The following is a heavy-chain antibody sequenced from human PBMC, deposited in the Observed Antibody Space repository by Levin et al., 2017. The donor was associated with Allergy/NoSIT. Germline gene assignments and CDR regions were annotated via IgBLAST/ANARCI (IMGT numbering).Heavy chain of an antibody. J-gene: IGHJ4*02. CDR3: AHINLLSDSSGYYSATVDY. D-gene: IGHD3-22*01. CDR2: ISWDDDK. CDR1: GFSLTTSGVG. V-gene: IGHV2-5*02. Sequence: SGPTLVKPTQTLTLTCTFSGFSLTTSGVGVGWIRQPPGKALEWLALISWDDDKRYSPSLQSRVTITKDTSKSQVVLTMTNMDPVDTATYYCAHINLLSDSSGYYSATVDYWGQGTLVTVSS.